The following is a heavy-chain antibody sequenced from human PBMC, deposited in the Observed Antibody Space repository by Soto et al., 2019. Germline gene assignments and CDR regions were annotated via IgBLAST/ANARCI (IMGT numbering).Heavy chain of an antibody. Sequence: GASVKVSCKASGGTFGSYAISWVRQAPGQGLEWMGGIIPIFGTANYAQKFQGRVTITADKSTSTAYMELSSLRSEDTAVYYCARDVGWSGYYGLHYGMDVWGQGTTVTVSS. V-gene: IGHV1-69*06. D-gene: IGHD3-3*01. CDR1: GGTFGSYA. J-gene: IGHJ6*02. CDR3: ARDVGWSGYYGLHYGMDV. CDR2: IIPIFGTA.